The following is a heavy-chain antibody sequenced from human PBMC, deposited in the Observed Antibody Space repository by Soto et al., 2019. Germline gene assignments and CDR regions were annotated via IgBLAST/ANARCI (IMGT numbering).Heavy chain of an antibody. Sequence: AASVKVSCKASGYTFTGYYMHWVRQAPGQGLEWMGWINPNSGGTNYAQKFQGRVTMTRDTSISTAYMELSRLRSDDTAVYYCARQGGRKDYPIDYWGQGTLVTVSS. D-gene: IGHD3-16*01. CDR2: INPNSGGT. V-gene: IGHV1-2*02. J-gene: IGHJ4*02. CDR1: GYTFTGYY. CDR3: ARQGGRKDYPIDY.